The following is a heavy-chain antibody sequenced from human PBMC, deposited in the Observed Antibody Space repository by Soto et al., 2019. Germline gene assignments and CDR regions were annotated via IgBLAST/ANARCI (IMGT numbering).Heavy chain of an antibody. J-gene: IGHJ5*02. V-gene: IGHV4-31*03. Sequence: ASETLSLTCTVSGGSISSGGYYWSWIRQHPGTGLERIGYIYYSGITYYNPSLKSRVTISVDTSKNQFSLKLSSVTAADTAVYYCARVGPVTRDYDSSGYYFGFDPWGQGTLVTVSS. CDR2: IYYSGIT. CDR1: GGSISSGGYY. D-gene: IGHD3-22*01. CDR3: ARVGPVTRDYDSSGYYFGFDP.